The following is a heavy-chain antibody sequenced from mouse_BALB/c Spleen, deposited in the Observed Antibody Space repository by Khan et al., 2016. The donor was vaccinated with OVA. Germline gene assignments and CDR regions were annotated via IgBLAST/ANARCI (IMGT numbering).Heavy chain of an antibody. V-gene: IGHV1-63*02. CDR1: GYTFTNYW. CDR3: SRWATWYFDV. D-gene: IGHD3-1*01. J-gene: IGHJ1*01. Sequence: QVQLKESGAELVRPGTSVKISCKASGYTFTNYWLGWVKQRPGHGLEWIGDIYPGGGFINYNEKFKGKATLTAGTSSSTANIQLSSLTSEDSAVYFCSRWATWYFDVWGAGTTVTVSS. CDR2: IYPGGGFI.